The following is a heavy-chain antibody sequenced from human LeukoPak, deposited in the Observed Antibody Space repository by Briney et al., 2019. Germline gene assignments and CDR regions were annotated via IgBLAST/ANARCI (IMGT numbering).Heavy chain of an antibody. V-gene: IGHV3-48*03. CDR1: GFTFSSYA. CDR3: ARCSGWYEFDY. J-gene: IGHJ4*02. CDR2: ISASGNVK. Sequence: GGSLRLSCAASGFTFSSYAMSWVRQAPGKGLEWISYISASGNVKYYADSVKGRFTISRDNAKNSLYLEMNSLRVEDTAVYYCARCSGWYEFDYWGQGTLVTVSS. D-gene: IGHD6-19*01.